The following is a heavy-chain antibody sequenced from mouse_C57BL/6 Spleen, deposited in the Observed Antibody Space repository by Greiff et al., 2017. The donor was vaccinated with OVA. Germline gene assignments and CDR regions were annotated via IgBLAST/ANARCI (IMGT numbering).Heavy chain of an antibody. D-gene: IGHD2-4*01. CDR3: ARHYDYDGFAY. Sequence: VQLQQSGPELVKPGASVKISCKASGYSFTGYYMNWVKQSPEKSLEWIGEINPSTGGTTYNQKFKAKATLTVDKSSSTAYMQLKSLTSEDSAVYYCARHYDYDGFAYWGQGTLVTVSA. J-gene: IGHJ3*01. V-gene: IGHV1-42*01. CDR1: GYSFTGYY. CDR2: INPSTGGT.